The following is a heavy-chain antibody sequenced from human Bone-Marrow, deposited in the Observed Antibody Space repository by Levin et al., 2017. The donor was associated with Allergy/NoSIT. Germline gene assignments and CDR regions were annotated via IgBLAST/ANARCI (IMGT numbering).Heavy chain of an antibody. Sequence: SVKVSCKASGGSFSDHGITWVRQAPGQGLEWMGGIIPMFDAANYAQNFQGRLTITADEATSTVYMELSGLRSDDTAVYFCARDRGSVTMDYYYGMDVWGQGTTVTVSS. V-gene: IGHV1-69*13. CDR2: IIPMFDAA. J-gene: IGHJ6*02. CDR1: GGSFSDHG. CDR3: ARDRGSVTMDYYYGMDV. D-gene: IGHD3-10*01.